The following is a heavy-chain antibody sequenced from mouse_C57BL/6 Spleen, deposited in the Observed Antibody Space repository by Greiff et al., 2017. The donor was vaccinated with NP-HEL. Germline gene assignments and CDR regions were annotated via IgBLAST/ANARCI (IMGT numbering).Heavy chain of an antibody. CDR2: INPNNGGT. J-gene: IGHJ3*01. CDR3: ARSDDAY. V-gene: IGHV1-26*01. D-gene: IGHD2-3*01. Sequence: EVQLQQSGPELVKPGASVKISCKASGYTFTDYYMNWVKQSHGKSLEWIGDINPNNGGTSYNQKFKGKATLTVDKSSSPAYMELRSLTSEDSAVYYCARSDDAYWGQGTLVTVSA. CDR1: GYTFTDYY.